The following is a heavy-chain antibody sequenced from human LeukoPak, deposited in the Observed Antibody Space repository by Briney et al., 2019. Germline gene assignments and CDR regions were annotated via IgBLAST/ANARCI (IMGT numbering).Heavy chain of an antibody. CDR1: GGTFSSYT. D-gene: IGHD3-10*01. J-gene: IGHJ3*02. CDR2: IIPILGIA. Sequence: SVKVSCKASGGTFSSYTISWVRQAPGQGLEWMGRIIPILGIANYAQKFQGRVTITADKSTSTAYMELSSLRSEDTAVYYCARGGYYYGSGSYYIGLADIWGQGTMVTVSS. V-gene: IGHV1-69*02. CDR3: ARGGYYYGSGSYYIGLADI.